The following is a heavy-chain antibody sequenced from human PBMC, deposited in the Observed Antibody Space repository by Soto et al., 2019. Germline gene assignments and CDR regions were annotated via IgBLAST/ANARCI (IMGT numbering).Heavy chain of an antibody. CDR1: GYSISSGYY. CDR2: IYHSGST. CDR3: ARGRSSSWYGAVGY. Sequence: SETLSLTCAVSGYSISSGYYWGWIRQPPGKGLEWIGSIYHSGSTYYNPSLKSRVTISVDTSKNQFSLKLSSVTAADTAVYYCARGRSSSWYGAVGYWGQGTLVTAPQ. D-gene: IGHD6-13*01. J-gene: IGHJ4*02. V-gene: IGHV4-38-2*01.